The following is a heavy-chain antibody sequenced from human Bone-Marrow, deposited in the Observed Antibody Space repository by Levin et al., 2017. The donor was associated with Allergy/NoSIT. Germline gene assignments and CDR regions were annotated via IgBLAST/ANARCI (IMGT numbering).Heavy chain of an antibody. Sequence: PSETLSLTCIVSAGSINGYYWSWIRQPPGKGLEWIGYIFNGGITNYNPSLKSRVTISVDTSENQLSLKLNSVTAADTAVYDCARSRHPAVAGTRVFDSWGQGTLVTVSS. J-gene: IGHJ4*02. CDR3: ARSRHPAVAGTRVFDS. CDR1: AGSINGYY. V-gene: IGHV4-4*08. CDR2: IFNGGIT. D-gene: IGHD6-19*01.